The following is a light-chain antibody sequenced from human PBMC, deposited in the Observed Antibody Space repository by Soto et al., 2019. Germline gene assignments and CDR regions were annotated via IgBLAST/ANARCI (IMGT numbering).Light chain of an antibody. CDR3: AAWDDSLNGVI. J-gene: IGLJ2*01. V-gene: IGLV1-44*01. Sequence: QSVLTQPPSASGTPGQRITISCSGSSSNIGSHTVNWHQQVPGTAPKLLIYSNNERPSGVPDRFSGSKPGTSASLAISGLQSGDEADYYCAAWDDSLNGVIFGGGTKVTVL. CDR2: SNN. CDR1: SSNIGSHT.